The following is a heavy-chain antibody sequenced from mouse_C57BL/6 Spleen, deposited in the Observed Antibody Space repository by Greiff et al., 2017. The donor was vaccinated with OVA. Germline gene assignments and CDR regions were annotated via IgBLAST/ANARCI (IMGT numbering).Heavy chain of an antibody. CDR1: GYTFTSYW. Sequence: QVQLQQPGAELVMPGASVKLSCKASGYTFTSYWMHWVKQRPRQGLEWIGEIDPSDSYTNYNQKFKGKSTLTVDKSSSTAYMQLSSLTSEDSAVYYCARRDQAWFAYWGQGTLVTVSA. CDR3: ARRDQAWFAY. V-gene: IGHV1-69*01. CDR2: IDPSDSYT. D-gene: IGHD3-3*01. J-gene: IGHJ3*01.